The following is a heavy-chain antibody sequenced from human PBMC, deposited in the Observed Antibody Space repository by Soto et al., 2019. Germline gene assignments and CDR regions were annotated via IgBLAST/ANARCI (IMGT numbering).Heavy chain of an antibody. CDR1: GYTFTSYY. J-gene: IGHJ5*02. D-gene: IGHD2-2*02. CDR2: INPSDGST. CDR3: ARAITCSSSSCYMGELDP. V-gene: IGHV1-46*01. Sequence: QVQLVQSGAEVKKPGASVKVSCKASGYTFTSYYMHWVRQAPGQGLEWLGIINPSDGSTSYVQKFQGRVTMARDTSTSTVYMELSILSSDDTAVYYFARAITCSSSSCYMGELDPWGQGTLVTVSS.